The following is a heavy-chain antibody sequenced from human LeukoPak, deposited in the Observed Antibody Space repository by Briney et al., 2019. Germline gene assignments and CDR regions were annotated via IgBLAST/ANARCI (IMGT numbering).Heavy chain of an antibody. D-gene: IGHD6-13*01. V-gene: IGHV4-34*01. Sequence: SETLSLTCAVYGGSFSGYYWSWIRQPPGKGLEWIGEINHSGSINYNPSLKSRVTISVDTSKNQFSLKLSSVTAADTAVYYCARSSSWYSNFQHWGQGTLVTVSS. CDR1: GGSFSGYY. J-gene: IGHJ1*01. CDR3: ARSSSWYSNFQH. CDR2: INHSGSI.